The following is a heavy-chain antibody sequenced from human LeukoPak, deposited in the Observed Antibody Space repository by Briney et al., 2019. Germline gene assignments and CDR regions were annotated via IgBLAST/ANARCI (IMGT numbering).Heavy chain of an antibody. V-gene: IGHV1-69*06. Sequence: VASVKVSCKASGGTFSSYAISWVRQAPGQGLEWMGGIIPIFGTANYAQKFQGRVTITADKSTSTAYMELSSLRSEDTAVYYCARHDYYDSSGYYERFGYWGQGTLVTVSS. D-gene: IGHD3-22*01. CDR2: IIPIFGTA. CDR1: GGTFSSYA. J-gene: IGHJ4*02. CDR3: ARHDYYDSSGYYERFGY.